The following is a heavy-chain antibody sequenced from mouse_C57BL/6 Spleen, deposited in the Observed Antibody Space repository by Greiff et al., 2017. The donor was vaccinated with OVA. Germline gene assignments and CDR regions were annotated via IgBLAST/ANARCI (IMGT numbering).Heavy chain of an antibody. CDR3: ARSGDYEDYYAMDY. CDR2: IHPNSGST. J-gene: IGHJ4*01. D-gene: IGHD2-4*01. CDR1: GYTFTSYW. V-gene: IGHV1-64*01. Sequence: VQLQQPGAELVKPGASVKLSCKASGYTFTSYWMHWVKQRPGQGLEWIGMIHPNSGSTNYNEKFKSKATLTVDKSSSTAYMQLSRLTSEDSAVYYCARSGDYEDYYAMDYWGQGTSVTVSS.